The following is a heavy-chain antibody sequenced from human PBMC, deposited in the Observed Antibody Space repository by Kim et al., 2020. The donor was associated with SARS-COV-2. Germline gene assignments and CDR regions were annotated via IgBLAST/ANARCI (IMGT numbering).Heavy chain of an antibody. CDR3: ARGFGLPAAKSYYYYGMDV. CDR2: IYPGDSDT. Sequence: GESLKISCKGSGYSFTSYWIGWVRQMPGKGLEWMGIIYPGDSDTRYSPSFQGQVTISADKSISTAYLQWSSLKASDTAMYYCARGFGLPAAKSYYYYGMDVWGQGTTVTVSS. J-gene: IGHJ6*02. CDR1: GYSFTSYW. V-gene: IGHV5-51*01. D-gene: IGHD2-2*01.